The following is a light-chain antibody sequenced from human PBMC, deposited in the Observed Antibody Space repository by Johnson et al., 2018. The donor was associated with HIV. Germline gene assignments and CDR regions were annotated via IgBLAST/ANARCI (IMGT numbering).Light chain of an antibody. J-gene: IGLJ1*01. Sequence: QSVLTQPPSVSAAPGQKVTISCSGSSSNIGRNYVSWYQQLPGTAPKLLIFDNNKRTAGIPDRFSGSKSGTSATLGITGLQTGDEADYDFGTWAHSLNAYVCGTVTKVTFL. CDR1: SSNIGRNY. CDR2: DNN. CDR3: GTWAHSLNAYV. V-gene: IGLV1-51*01.